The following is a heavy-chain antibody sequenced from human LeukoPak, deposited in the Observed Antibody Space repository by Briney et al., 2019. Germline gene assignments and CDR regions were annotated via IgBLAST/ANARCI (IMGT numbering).Heavy chain of an antibody. J-gene: IGHJ5*02. CDR3: ARHRGVGYCSGGSCYLDWFDP. V-gene: IGHV4-39*01. Sequence: SETLSLTCTVSGGSISSSSYYWSWIRQPLGKGLEWIGEINHSGSTNYNPSLKSRVTISVDTSKNQFSLKLSSVTAADTAVYYCARHRGVGYCSGGSCYLDWFDPWGQGTLVTVSS. CDR2: INHSGST. CDR1: GGSISSSSYY. D-gene: IGHD2-15*01.